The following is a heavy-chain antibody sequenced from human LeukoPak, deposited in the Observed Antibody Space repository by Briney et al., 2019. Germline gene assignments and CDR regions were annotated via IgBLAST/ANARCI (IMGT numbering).Heavy chain of an antibody. D-gene: IGHD6-19*01. CDR1: GFTFSSYS. V-gene: IGHV3-21*04. CDR3: ARGIAVAGTRWFDP. J-gene: IGHJ5*02. CDR2: ISSSSSYI. Sequence: PGGSLRLSCAASGFTFSSYSMNWVRQAPGKGLEWVSSISSSSSYIYYADSVKGRFTISRHNSKNTLYLQMNSLRAEDTAVYYCARGIAVAGTRWFDPWGQGTLVTVSS.